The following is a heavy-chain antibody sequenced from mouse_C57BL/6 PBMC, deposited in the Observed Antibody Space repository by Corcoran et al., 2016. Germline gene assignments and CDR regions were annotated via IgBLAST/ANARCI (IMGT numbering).Heavy chain of an antibody. D-gene: IGHD2-5*01. V-gene: IGHV1-18*01. CDR2: INPNNGGT. CDR1: GYTFTDYN. Sequence: EVQLQQSGPELVKPGASVKIPCKASGYTFTDYNMDWVKQSHGKSLEWIGDINPNNGGTSYNQKFKGKATLTVDKSSSTAYMELRSLTSEDSAVYYCARLPYYSNYDYYAMDYWGQGTSVTVSS. J-gene: IGHJ4*01. CDR3: ARLPYYSNYDYYAMDY.